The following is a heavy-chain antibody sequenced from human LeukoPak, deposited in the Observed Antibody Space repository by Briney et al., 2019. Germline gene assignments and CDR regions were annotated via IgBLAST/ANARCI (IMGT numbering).Heavy chain of an antibody. CDR2: ISSSSSYI. V-gene: IGHV3-21*03. Sequence: GGSLRLSCAASGFTFSSYSMNWVRQAPGKGLEWVSSISSSSSYIYYADSVKGRFTISRDNSKNTLYLQMNSLRAADTAVYYCARDKGTSYPSSFDYWGQGTLVTVSS. J-gene: IGHJ4*02. CDR1: GFTFSSYS. CDR3: ARDKGTSYPSSFDY. D-gene: IGHD6-6*01.